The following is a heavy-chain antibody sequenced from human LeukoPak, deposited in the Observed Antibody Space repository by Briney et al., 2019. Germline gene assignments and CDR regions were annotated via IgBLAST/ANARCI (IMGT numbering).Heavy chain of an antibody. CDR2: ISYDGSNK. J-gene: IGHJ4*02. D-gene: IGHD5-12*01. V-gene: IGHV3-30*18. Sequence: GGSLRLSCAASGFTFSTYGMHWVRQAPGKGLEWVAVISYDGSNKYYADSVKGRFTISRDNSKNTLYLQMNSLRAEDTAVYYCAKALFPTLDSGYDYWGQGTLVTVSS. CDR1: GFTFSTYG. CDR3: AKALFPTLDSGYDY.